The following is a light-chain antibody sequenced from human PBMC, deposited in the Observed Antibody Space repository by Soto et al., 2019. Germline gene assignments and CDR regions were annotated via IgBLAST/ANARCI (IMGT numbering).Light chain of an antibody. CDR1: QDISDD. CDR2: GAS. J-gene: IGKJ1*01. CDR3: LQPHTSPRT. V-gene: IGKV1-6*01. Sequence: AIQMTQSPSSLSASVGDRVTITCRASQDISDDVGWYQQTPGKAPKLLISGASRLQSGVPSRFSGSGSGAQFTLTITSLRPEHSAIYYCLQPHTSPRTFAQGTKVDIK.